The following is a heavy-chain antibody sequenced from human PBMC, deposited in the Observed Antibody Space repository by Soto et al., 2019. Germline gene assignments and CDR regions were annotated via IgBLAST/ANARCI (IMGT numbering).Heavy chain of an antibody. J-gene: IGHJ5*02. Sequence: GGSLRLSCAASGFTFSSYAMHWVRQAPGKGLEWVAVISYDGSNKYYADSVKGRFTISRDNSKNTLYLQMNSLRAEDTAVYYCARGLTYYDFWSGSSMDNWFDPWGQGTLVTVSS. CDR3: ARGLTYYDFWSGSSMDNWFDP. D-gene: IGHD3-3*01. CDR2: ISYDGSNK. CDR1: GFTFSSYA. V-gene: IGHV3-30-3*01.